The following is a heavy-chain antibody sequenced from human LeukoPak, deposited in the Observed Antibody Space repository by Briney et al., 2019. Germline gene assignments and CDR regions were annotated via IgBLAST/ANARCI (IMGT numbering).Heavy chain of an antibody. D-gene: IGHD6-19*01. Sequence: GGSLRLSCAASGFTLSTYSMNWVRQAPGKGLEWVSSISTSSTYIYYADSVKGRFTISRDNARHSLFLQMNSLRAEDTAVYYCARGPSSGWYRFFDYCGQGNLVTVSS. CDR1: GFTLSTYS. CDR3: ARGPSSGWYRFFDY. V-gene: IGHV3-21*01. CDR2: ISTSSTYI. J-gene: IGHJ4*02.